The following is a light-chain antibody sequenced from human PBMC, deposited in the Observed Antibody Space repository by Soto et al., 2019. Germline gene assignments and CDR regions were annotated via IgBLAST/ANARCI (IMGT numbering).Light chain of an antibody. CDR1: SSDVGGYNY. V-gene: IGLV2-14*01. CDR2: EVS. CDR3: SSYTITSTYV. Sequence: QSVLTQPASVSGSPGQSITISCTGTSSDVGGYNYVSWYQHHPGKAPKLMIYEVSDRPSGVSNRFSGSKSGNTAYLTISGLQAEDEADYYCSSYTITSTYVFGTGTKVNVL. J-gene: IGLJ1*01.